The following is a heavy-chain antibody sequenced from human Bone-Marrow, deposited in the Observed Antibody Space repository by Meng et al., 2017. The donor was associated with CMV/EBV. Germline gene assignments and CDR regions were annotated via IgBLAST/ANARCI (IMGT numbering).Heavy chain of an antibody. V-gene: IGHV3-72*01. J-gene: IGHJ6*02. CDR3: AREGSSSYGMAV. Sequence: GGSLRLSCAASGFTFSEHYMDWVRQAPGKGLEWVGRTRNKANSYTTEYAASVKGRFTISRDDSKNSLYLQMNSLKTEDTAVYYCAREGSSSYGMAVWGQGTTVTVSS. D-gene: IGHD3-10*01. CDR2: TRNKANSYTT. CDR1: GFTFSEHY.